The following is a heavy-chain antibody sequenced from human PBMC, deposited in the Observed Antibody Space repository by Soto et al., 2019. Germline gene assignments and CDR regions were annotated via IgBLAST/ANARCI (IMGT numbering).Heavy chain of an antibody. CDR1: GGTFSSYT. CDR3: ARNSYDILTGPSDY. J-gene: IGHJ4*02. CDR2: IIPIFGTA. V-gene: IGHV1-69*13. Sequence: SVKVSCKASGGTFSSYTISWVRQAPGQGLEWMGGIIPIFGTANYAQKFQGRVTITADESTSTAYMELSSLRSEDTAVYYCARNSYDILTGPSDYWGQGTLVTVSS. D-gene: IGHD3-9*01.